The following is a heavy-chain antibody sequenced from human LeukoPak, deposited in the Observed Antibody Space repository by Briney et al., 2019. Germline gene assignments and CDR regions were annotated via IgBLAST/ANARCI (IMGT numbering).Heavy chain of an antibody. CDR1: GYTFTSYG. V-gene: IGHV1-18*01. Sequence: ASVKVSCKASGYTFTSYGISWVRQAPGQGLEWMGWISAYNGSTNYAQKLQGRVTMTTDTSTSTAYMELRSLRSDDTAVYYCARAHVDTAMVFYYYYGMDVWGQGTTVTVSS. CDR2: ISAYNGST. D-gene: IGHD5-18*01. J-gene: IGHJ6*02. CDR3: ARAHVDTAMVFYYYYGMDV.